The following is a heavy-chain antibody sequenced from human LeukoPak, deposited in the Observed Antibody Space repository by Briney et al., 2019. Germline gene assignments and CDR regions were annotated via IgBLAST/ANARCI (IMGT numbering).Heavy chain of an antibody. Sequence: SEPLSLTCTVSGGSITNYYWSWIRQPAGPGLEWIGRIYTSGSTSYNPSLERRVTMSIDTSNNQFSLMLSSLTAADTGVYYCARGCSSTSCWRRMYVWGQGTTVTVS. CDR1: GGSITNYY. J-gene: IGHJ6*02. D-gene: IGHD2-2*01. V-gene: IGHV4-4*07. CDR2: IYTSGST. CDR3: ARGCSSTSCWRRMYV.